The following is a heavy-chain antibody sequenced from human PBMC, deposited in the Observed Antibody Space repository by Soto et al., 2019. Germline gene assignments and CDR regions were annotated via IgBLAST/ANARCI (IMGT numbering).Heavy chain of an antibody. J-gene: IGHJ3*02. CDR2: INAGNGNT. Sequence: GASVKVSCRASGYTFTSYAMHWVRQAPGQRLEWMGWINAGNGNTKYSQKFQGRVTITRDTSASIAYMELSSLRSEDTAVYYCARGSSTGLFDIWGQGTMVTVSS. CDR1: GYTFTSYA. D-gene: IGHD1-1*01. V-gene: IGHV1-3*01. CDR3: ARGSSTGLFDI.